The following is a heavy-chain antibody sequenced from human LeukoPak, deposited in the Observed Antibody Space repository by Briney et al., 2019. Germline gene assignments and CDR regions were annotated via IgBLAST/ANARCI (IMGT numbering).Heavy chain of an antibody. D-gene: IGHD4-17*01. Sequence: SETLSLTCTVSGGSISSYYWSWIRQPPGKGLEWMGYIDSSGSTNYNPSLKSRITISVDTSKNQFSLKLTSVTAADTAVYYCARDYGDYEFIEWVQGPLVTVSS. J-gene: IGHJ4*02. CDR1: GGSISSYY. CDR2: IDSSGST. CDR3: ARDYGDYEFIE. V-gene: IGHV4-59*01.